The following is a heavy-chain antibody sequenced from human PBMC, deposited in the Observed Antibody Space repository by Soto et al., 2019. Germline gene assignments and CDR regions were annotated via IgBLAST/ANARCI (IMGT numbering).Heavy chain of an antibody. CDR3: ARGRGYCSSTSCYPYYYMDV. Sequence: SETLSLTCAVYGGSFSGYYWSWIRQPPGKGLEWIGEINHSGSTNYNPSLKSRVTISVDTSKNQFSLKLSSVTAADTAVYYCARGRGYCSSTSCYPYYYMDVWGKGTTVTVSS. CDR1: GGSFSGYY. D-gene: IGHD2-2*01. V-gene: IGHV4-34*01. CDR2: INHSGST. J-gene: IGHJ6*03.